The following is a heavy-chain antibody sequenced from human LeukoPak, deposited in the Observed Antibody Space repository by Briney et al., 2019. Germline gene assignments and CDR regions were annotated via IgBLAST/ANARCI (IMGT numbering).Heavy chain of an antibody. V-gene: IGHV3-21*01. D-gene: IGHD2-21*02. Sequence: GGSLRLSCAASGFTFSSYTMNWVRQAPGKGLEWVSSISTSSSYINYADSVKGRFTISRDNAKKSLYLQMNSLRAEDTAVYYCARVSYCGGDCSTGPFDYWGQGTLVTVSS. CDR2: ISTSSSYI. CDR3: ARVSYCGGDCSTGPFDY. J-gene: IGHJ4*02. CDR1: GFTFSSYT.